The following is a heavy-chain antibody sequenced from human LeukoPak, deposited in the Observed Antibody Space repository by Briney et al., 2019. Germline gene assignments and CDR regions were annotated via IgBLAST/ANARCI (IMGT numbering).Heavy chain of an antibody. CDR2: INPNSGGT. J-gene: IGHJ4*02. Sequence: ASVKVSCKASGYSFTDYYMHWVRQAPGQGLEWMGRINPNSGGTNFAQKFQGRVTMTRDTSISTAYMELSRLRSDDTAVYYCARVGPDTYCSGRSCYLDYWGQGTLVSVSS. CDR1: GYSFTDYY. CDR3: ARVGPDTYCSGRSCYLDY. V-gene: IGHV1-2*02. D-gene: IGHD2-15*01.